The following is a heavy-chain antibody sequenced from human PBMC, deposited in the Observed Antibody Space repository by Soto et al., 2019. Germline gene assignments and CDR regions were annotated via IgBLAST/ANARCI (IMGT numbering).Heavy chain of an antibody. CDR3: ARGQMLFQDGRFDS. CDR2: ISAYNGNT. CDR1: GYTFTSYG. J-gene: IGHJ4*02. D-gene: IGHD2-8*01. V-gene: IGHV1-18*01. Sequence: QVQLVQSGAEGKKPGASVRVSCKASGYTFTSYGITWVRQAPGQGLEWMGWISAYNGNTNYAQRLQGRVTMTTDTSTTTAYMELRSLRSDDTAVYYCARGQMLFQDGRFDSWGQGTLVSVS.